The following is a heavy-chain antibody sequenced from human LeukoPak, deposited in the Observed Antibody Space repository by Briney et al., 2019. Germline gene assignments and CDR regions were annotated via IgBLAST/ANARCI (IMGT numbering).Heavy chain of an antibody. D-gene: IGHD2-21*02. CDR3: AKDLAGDRGEGNSDY. J-gene: IGHJ4*02. CDR1: GFTFSSYS. Sequence: GRPLRLSCAASGFTFSSYSMNWVRQAPGKGLEWVSSISSSSSYIYYADSVKGRFTISRDNAKNSLYLQMNSLRAEDTAVYYCAKDLAGDRGEGNSDYWGQGTLVTVSS. V-gene: IGHV3-21*04. CDR2: ISSSSSYI.